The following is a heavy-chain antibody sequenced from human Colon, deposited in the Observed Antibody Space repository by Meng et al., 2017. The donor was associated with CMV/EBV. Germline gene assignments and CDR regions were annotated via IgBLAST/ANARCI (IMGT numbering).Heavy chain of an antibody. J-gene: IGHJ5*02. V-gene: IGHV3-23*01. CDR3: AKGKATSILDWFDP. CDR2: IIGGGGST. D-gene: IGHD1-26*01. CDR1: GFSFSNYV. Sequence: ASGFSFSNYVMTWVRQAPGKGLEWVSSIIGGGGSTFYADSVKGWFTISRDNSKNTLYLQMSSLRAEDTALYYCAKGKATSILDWFDPWGQGTLVTVSS.